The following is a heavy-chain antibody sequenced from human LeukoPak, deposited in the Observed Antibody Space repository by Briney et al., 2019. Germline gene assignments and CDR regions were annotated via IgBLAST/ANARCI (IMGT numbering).Heavy chain of an antibody. J-gene: IGHJ4*02. V-gene: IGHV3-21*01. CDR2: ISSSSYI. Sequence: ASVKVSCKASGYTFINYGINWVRQAPGKGLEWVSSISSSSYIYYADSVKGRFIISRDNAKNSLYLQMHSLRAEDTALYYCARDGDIVVVPAALDYWGQGTLVTVSS. CDR3: ARDGDIVVVPAALDY. D-gene: IGHD2-2*01. CDR1: GYTFINYG.